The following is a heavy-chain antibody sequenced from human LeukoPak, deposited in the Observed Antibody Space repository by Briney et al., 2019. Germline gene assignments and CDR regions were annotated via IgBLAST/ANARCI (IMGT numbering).Heavy chain of an antibody. D-gene: IGHD6-13*01. CDR2: ISWNSGSI. CDR3: AKGNSSSWYGFDY. Sequence: GGSLRLSCAASGFIFDDYAMHWVRQAPGKGLEWVSGISWNSGSIGYADSVKGRFTISRDNAKNSLYLQMNSLRAEDTALYYCAKGNSSSWYGFDYWGQGTLVTVSS. J-gene: IGHJ4*02. CDR1: GFIFDDYA. V-gene: IGHV3-9*01.